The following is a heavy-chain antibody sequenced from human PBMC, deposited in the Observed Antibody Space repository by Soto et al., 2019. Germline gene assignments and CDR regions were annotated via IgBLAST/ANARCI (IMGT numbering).Heavy chain of an antibody. J-gene: IGHJ6*02. V-gene: IGHV1-69*13. CDR2: IIPIFGTA. D-gene: IGHD5-18*01. CDR1: GGTFSSYA. CDR3: ARQTNDGYSYGHYYYGMDV. Sequence: ASVKVSCKASGGTFSSYAISWVRQAPGQGLEWMGGIIPIFGTANYAQKFQGRVTITADESTSTAYMELSSLRSEDTAVYYCARQTNDGYSYGHYYYGMDVWGQGTTVTVSS.